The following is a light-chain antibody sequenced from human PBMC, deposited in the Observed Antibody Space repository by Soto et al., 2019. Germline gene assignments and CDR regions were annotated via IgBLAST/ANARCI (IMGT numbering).Light chain of an antibody. CDR3: QQRSNWPQT. Sequence: TQSAGILCLSPGERGNLXCRASQSFSSNVGWCQQKPGQAPRLLIYDASNRAQGSPARFSGSGSVTDFTRTISSREPEDFAVYYGQQRSNWPQTFGQGTKVDIK. CDR2: DAS. CDR1: QSFSSN. V-gene: IGKV3-11*01. J-gene: IGKJ1*01.